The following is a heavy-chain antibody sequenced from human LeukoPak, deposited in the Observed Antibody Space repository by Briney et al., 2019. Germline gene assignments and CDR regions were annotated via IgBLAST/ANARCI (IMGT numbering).Heavy chain of an antibody. Sequence: PSETLSLTCTVSGGSISSSSYYWGWIRQPPGKGLEWIGSIYYSGSTYYNPSLKSRVTISVDTSKNQFSLKLSSVTAADTAVYYCARTVDTAYNWFDPWGQGTLVTVSS. CDR2: IYYSGST. J-gene: IGHJ5*02. V-gene: IGHV4-39*07. CDR3: ARTVDTAYNWFDP. D-gene: IGHD5-18*01. CDR1: GGSISSSSYY.